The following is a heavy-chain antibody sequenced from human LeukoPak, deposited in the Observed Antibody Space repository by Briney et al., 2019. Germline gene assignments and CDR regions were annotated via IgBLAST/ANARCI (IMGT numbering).Heavy chain of an antibody. CDR2: ISSSSSYI. Sequence: PGGSLRLSCAASGFTFSSYSMNWVRQAPGKGLEWVPSISSSSSYIYYADSVKGRFTISRDNAKNSLYLQMNSLRAEDTAVYYCARGGGSGWYWNDAFDIWGQGTMVTVSS. CDR1: GFTFSSYS. J-gene: IGHJ3*02. D-gene: IGHD6-19*01. CDR3: ARGGGSGWYWNDAFDI. V-gene: IGHV3-21*01.